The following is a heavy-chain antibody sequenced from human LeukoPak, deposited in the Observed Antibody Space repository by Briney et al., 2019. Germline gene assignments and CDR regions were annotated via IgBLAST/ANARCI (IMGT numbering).Heavy chain of an antibody. Sequence: GGSLRLSCAASGFTFSSYSMNWVRQAPGKGLEWVSSISSSSSYIYHADSVKGRFTISRDNAKNSLYLQMNSLRAEDTAVYYCARAWSSTSCYLDWGQGTLVTVSS. CDR2: ISSSSSYI. CDR1: GFTFSSYS. D-gene: IGHD2-2*01. V-gene: IGHV3-21*01. CDR3: ARAWSSTSCYLD. J-gene: IGHJ4*02.